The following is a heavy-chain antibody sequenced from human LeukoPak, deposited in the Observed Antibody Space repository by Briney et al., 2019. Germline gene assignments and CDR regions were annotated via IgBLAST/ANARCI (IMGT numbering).Heavy chain of an antibody. D-gene: IGHD6-19*01. Sequence: ASVKVSRKASGYTFTGYYMHWVRQAPGQGLEWMGWINPNSGGTVYAQKFQGRVTVTRDTSITTAYMELSRLRSDDTAIYYCARMDSVAGTLEYWGQGTLVTVSS. CDR3: ARMDSVAGTLEY. V-gene: IGHV1-2*02. CDR1: GYTFTGYY. CDR2: INPNSGGT. J-gene: IGHJ4*02.